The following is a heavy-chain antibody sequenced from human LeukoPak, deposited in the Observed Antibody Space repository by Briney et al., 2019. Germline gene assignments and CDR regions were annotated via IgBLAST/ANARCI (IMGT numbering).Heavy chain of an antibody. V-gene: IGHV3-23*01. CDR3: AKVRIPYDSSGLYAQGAFDI. CDR2: ISGSGGST. D-gene: IGHD3-22*01. CDR1: GFTFSSYA. J-gene: IGHJ3*02. Sequence: PGGSLRLSCAASGFTFSSYAMSWVRQAPGKGLEWVSAISGSGGSTYYADSVKGRFTISRDNSKNTLYLQMNSLRAEDTAVYYCAKVRIPYDSSGLYAQGAFDIWGQGTMVTVSS.